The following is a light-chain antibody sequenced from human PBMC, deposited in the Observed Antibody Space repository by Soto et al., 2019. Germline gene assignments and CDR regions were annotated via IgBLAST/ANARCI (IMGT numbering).Light chain of an antibody. V-gene: IGKV1-39*01. CDR2: AAS. Sequence: DILLTQSPSTLSASVGDRVTISCRASQSINKWLAWYQHKPGKAPGLLIYAASTLQSGVPSRFSGSGSGTDFTLTISSLQPEDFATYYCQQSYITPWTFGQGTKVDI. CDR3: QQSYITPWT. J-gene: IGKJ1*01. CDR1: QSINKW.